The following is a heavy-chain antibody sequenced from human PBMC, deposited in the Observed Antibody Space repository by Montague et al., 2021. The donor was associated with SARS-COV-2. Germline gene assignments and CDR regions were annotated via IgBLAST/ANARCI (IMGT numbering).Heavy chain of an antibody. CDR1: GGSISGDNYY. V-gene: IGHV4-31*03. CDR3: ARNRGWGSSGAGYIDL. J-gene: IGHJ2*01. Sequence: TLSLTCTVSGGSISGDNYYWTWIRQHPGKGLEWIAYIYYTGSTYYNPSLQSRLRTSLDTSKNQFSLTLTSVTAADTAIYYCARNRGWGSSGAGYIDLWGRGTLVTVSS. CDR2: IYYTGST. D-gene: IGHD7-27*01.